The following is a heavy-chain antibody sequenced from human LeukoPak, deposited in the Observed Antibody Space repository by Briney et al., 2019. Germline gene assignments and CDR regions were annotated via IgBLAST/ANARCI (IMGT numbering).Heavy chain of an antibody. V-gene: IGHV3-74*01. CDR3: TRDLEQQPTYDY. D-gene: IGHD6-13*01. Sequence: PGGSLRLSCAASGFTFSSYWMHWVRQAPGKGLVWVSRINSDGSSISYADSVKGRFTISRDNAKDTLYLQMNSLRAEDTAVYYCTRDLEQQPTYDYWGQGTLVTVSS. J-gene: IGHJ4*02. CDR1: GFTFSSYW. CDR2: INSDGSSI.